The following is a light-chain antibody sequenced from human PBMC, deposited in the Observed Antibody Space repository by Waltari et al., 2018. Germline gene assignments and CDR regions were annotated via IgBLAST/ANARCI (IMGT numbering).Light chain of an antibody. CDR1: QRLVYRDGNTY. CDR2: KVS. J-gene: IGKJ1*01. V-gene: IGKV2-30*01. CDR3: MQGTYWPGT. Sequence: DVVMSQSPLSLPVTLGQPAPISCRSSQRLVYRDGNTYLSWFQQRPGQSPRRLISKVSNRDSGVPDRFSGSGSGTNFTLKISKMEAEDVGVYYCMQGTYWPGTFGQGTKVEIK.